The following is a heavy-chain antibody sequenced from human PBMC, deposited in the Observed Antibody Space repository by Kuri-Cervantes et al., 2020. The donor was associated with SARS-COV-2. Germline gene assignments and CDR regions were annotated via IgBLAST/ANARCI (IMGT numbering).Heavy chain of an antibody. CDR3: ARGDTAMVQGDAFDI. Sequence: SETLSLTCTVSGGSISSYYWSWIRQPAGKGLEWIGRIYTSGSTNYNPSLKSLVTISVDTSKNQFSLKLSSVTAADTAVYYCARGDTAMVQGDAFDIWGQGTMVTVSS. D-gene: IGHD5-18*01. J-gene: IGHJ3*02. CDR2: IYTSGST. CDR1: GGSISSYY. V-gene: IGHV4-4*07.